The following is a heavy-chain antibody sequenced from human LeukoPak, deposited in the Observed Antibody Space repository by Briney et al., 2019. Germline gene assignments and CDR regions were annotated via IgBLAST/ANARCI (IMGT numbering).Heavy chain of an antibody. J-gene: IGHJ4*02. Sequence: GGSLRLSCAASGFTFSSYEMNWVRQAPGKGLEWVSYISSSGSTICYADSVKGRFTISRDNAKNSLYLQMNSLRAEDTAMYYCAKEAVDTGLGYWGQGTLVTVSS. CDR3: AKEAVDTGLGY. CDR2: ISSSGSTI. V-gene: IGHV3-48*03. D-gene: IGHD5-18*01. CDR1: GFTFSSYE.